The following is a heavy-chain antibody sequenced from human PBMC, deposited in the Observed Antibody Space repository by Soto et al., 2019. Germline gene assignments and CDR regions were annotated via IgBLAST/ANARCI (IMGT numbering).Heavy chain of an antibody. Sequence: GGSLRLSCAASGFTFSSYGMHWVRQAPGKGLEWVAVISYDGSNKYYADSVKGRFTISRDNSKNTLYLQMNSLRAEDTAVYYCAKVLVWRYYGGGSYYGPPLAPWGKGTRVTVSP. CDR1: GFTFSSYG. CDR3: AKVLVWRYYGGGSYYGPPLAP. J-gene: IGHJ5*02. CDR2: ISYDGSNK. V-gene: IGHV3-30*18. D-gene: IGHD3-10*01.